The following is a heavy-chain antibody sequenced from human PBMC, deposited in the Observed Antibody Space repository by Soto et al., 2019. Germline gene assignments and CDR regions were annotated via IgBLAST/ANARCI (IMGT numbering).Heavy chain of an antibody. CDR1: GGSFSGYY. Sequence: PSETLSLTCAVYGGSFSGYYWSWIRQPPGKGLEWIGEINHSGSTNYNPSLKSRVTISVDTSKNQFSLKLSSVTAADTAVYYCARGLYCGGDCYSRTSGYFDYWGQGTLVT. J-gene: IGHJ4*02. D-gene: IGHD2-21*02. V-gene: IGHV4-34*01. CDR3: ARGLYCGGDCYSRTSGYFDY. CDR2: INHSGST.